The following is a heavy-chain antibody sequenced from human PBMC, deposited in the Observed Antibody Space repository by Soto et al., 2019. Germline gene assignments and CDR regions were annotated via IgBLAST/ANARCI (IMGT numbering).Heavy chain of an antibody. J-gene: IGHJ6*02. D-gene: IGHD2-2*01. CDR3: AREQARIPAAMMYYYYYGMDV. CDR2: IIPIFGTA. CDR1: GGTFSSYA. Sequence: GASVKLSCKASGGTFSSYAISWVRQAPGQGLEWMGGIIPIFGTANYAQKFQGRVTITADESTSTAYMELSSLRSEDTAVYYCAREQARIPAAMMYYYYYGMDVWGQGTTVTVSS. V-gene: IGHV1-69*13.